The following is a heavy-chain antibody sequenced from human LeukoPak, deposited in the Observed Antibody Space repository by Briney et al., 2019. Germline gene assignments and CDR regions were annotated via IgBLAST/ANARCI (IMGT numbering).Heavy chain of an antibody. Sequence: GASVKFSCKASGYTFTGYYMHCVRQAPGQGLEWMGWINPNSGGTNYAQKFQGRVTMTRDTSISTAYMELSRLRSDDTAVYYCARDPDCGSTGCYTPPFEYWGQGTLVTVSS. CDR2: INPNSGGT. CDR1: GYTFTGYY. D-gene: IGHD2-2*02. J-gene: IGHJ4*02. CDR3: ARDPDCGSTGCYTPPFEY. V-gene: IGHV1-2*02.